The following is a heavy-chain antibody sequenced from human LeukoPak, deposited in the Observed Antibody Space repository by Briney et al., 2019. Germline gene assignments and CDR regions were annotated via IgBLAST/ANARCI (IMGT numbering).Heavy chain of an antibody. CDR2: IYYSGST. CDR1: GGSISSYY. V-gene: IGHV4-59*01. Sequence: SETLSLTCTVSGGSISSYYWSWIRQPPGKGLEWIGYIYYSGSTNYNPSLKSRVTISVDTSKNQFSLKLSSVTAADTVVYYCAGSIFLNWFDPWGQGTLVTVSS. D-gene: IGHD3-3*01. CDR3: AGSIFLNWFDP. J-gene: IGHJ5*02.